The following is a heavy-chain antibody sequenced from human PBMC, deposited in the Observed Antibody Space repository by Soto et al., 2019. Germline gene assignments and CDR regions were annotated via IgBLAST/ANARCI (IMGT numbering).Heavy chain of an antibody. Sequence: SETLSLTCTVSGGSVSSGSYYWSWIRQPPGKGLEWIGYIYYSGSTNYNPSLKSRVTISVDTSKNQFSLKLSSVTAADTAVYYCARVRLRYDYWGQGTLVTV. V-gene: IGHV4-61*01. CDR1: GGSVSSGSYY. CDR3: ARVRLRYDY. CDR2: IYYSGST. D-gene: IGHD4-17*01. J-gene: IGHJ4*02.